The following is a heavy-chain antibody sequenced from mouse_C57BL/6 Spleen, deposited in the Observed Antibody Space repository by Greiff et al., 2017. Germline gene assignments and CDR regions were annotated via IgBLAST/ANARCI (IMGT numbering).Heavy chain of an antibody. J-gene: IGHJ4*01. CDR2: IYWDDDK. CDR3: ARSACGLAGRYYAMDY. Sequence: QVTLKVSGPGILQSSQTLSLTCSFSGFSLSTSGMGVSWIRQPSGKGLEWLAHIYWDDDKRYNPSLKSRLTISKDTSRNQVFLKITSVDTADTATYDCARSACGLAGRYYAMDYWGQGTSVTVSS. CDR1: GFSLSTSGMG. V-gene: IGHV8-12*01.